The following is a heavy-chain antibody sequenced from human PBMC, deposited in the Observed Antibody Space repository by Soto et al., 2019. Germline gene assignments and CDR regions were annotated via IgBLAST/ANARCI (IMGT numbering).Heavy chain of an antibody. Sequence: QVQLVESGGGVVQPGRSLRLSCAASGFTFSSYDMHCVRQAPGKGLEWVAVISYDGSNKYYADSVKGRFTISRDNSKNTLYLQMNSLSAEDTAVYYCARYRGRTGYCDYWGQGTLVTVSS. CDR1: GFTFSSYD. CDR3: ARYRGRTGYCDY. J-gene: IGHJ4*02. V-gene: IGHV3-30-3*01. CDR2: ISYDGSNK. D-gene: IGHD1-26*01.